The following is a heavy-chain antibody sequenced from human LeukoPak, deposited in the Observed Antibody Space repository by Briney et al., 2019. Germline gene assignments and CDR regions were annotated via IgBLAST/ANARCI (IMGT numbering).Heavy chain of an antibody. J-gene: IGHJ4*02. CDR3: ASLPWYSFDY. V-gene: IGHV3-11*03. CDR2: ISSSSSYI. D-gene: IGHD2-21*02. CDR1: GFTFSDYY. Sequence: GGSLRLSCAASGFTFSDYYMSWIRQAPGKGLEWVSSISSSSSYIYYADSVKGRFTISRDNAKNSLYLQMNSLRAEDTAVYYCASLPWYSFDYWGQGTLVTVS.